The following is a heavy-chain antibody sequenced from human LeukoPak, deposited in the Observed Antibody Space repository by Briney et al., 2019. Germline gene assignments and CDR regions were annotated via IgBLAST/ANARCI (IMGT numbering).Heavy chain of an antibody. J-gene: IGHJ3*02. D-gene: IGHD5-24*01. CDR1: GYTFTGYY. CDR3: AREGRWDGYNNDAFDI. Sequence: ASVKVSCKASGYTFTGYYMHWVRQAPGQGLEWMGWINPNSGGTNYAQKFQGRVTMTRDTSISTAYMELSRLRSDDTAVYYCAREGRWDGYNNDAFDIWGQGTMVTVSS. CDR2: INPNSGGT. V-gene: IGHV1-2*02.